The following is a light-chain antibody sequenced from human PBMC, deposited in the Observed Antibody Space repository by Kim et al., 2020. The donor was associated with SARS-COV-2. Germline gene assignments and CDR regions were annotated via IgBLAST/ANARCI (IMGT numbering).Light chain of an antibody. J-gene: IGKJ3*01. V-gene: IGKV3-11*01. CDR1: QSINTY. Sequence: EIVLTQSPATPSLSPGERATLSCRASQSINTYVAWYQQKPGQAPRLLIYDASNRATGIPARFSGSGSGTDFTLTISSLEPEDFAVYYCQQRSNWPRGFTFGPGTKVDIK. CDR3: QQRSNWPRGFT. CDR2: DAS.